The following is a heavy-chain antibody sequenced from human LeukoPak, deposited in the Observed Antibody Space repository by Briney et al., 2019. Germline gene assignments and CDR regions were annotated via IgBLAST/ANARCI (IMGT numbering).Heavy chain of an antibody. Sequence: SETLSLTCTVSGGSVSSGSYYWSWIRQPPGKGLEWIGYIYYSGSTNYNPSLKSRVTISVDTSKNQFSLKLCSVTAADTAVYYCARGRYCGGDCYSKWFDPWGQGTLVTVSS. CDR2: IYYSGST. J-gene: IGHJ5*02. D-gene: IGHD2-21*02. CDR1: GGSVSSGSYY. CDR3: ARGRYCGGDCYSKWFDP. V-gene: IGHV4-61*01.